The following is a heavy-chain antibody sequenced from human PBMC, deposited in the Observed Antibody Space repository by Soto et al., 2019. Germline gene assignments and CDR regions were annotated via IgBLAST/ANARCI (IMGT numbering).Heavy chain of an antibody. CDR1: GFTFSSYW. CDR3: ARDDVGATSGLDY. J-gene: IGHJ4*02. V-gene: IGHV3-7*05. Sequence: GGSLRLSCAASGFTFSSYWVSWVRQAPGKGLEWVANIKQDGSEKYYVDSVKGRFTISRDNAKNSLYLQMNSLRAEDTAVYYCARDDVGATSGLDYWGKGTLVTVAS. D-gene: IGHD1-26*01. CDR2: IKQDGSEK.